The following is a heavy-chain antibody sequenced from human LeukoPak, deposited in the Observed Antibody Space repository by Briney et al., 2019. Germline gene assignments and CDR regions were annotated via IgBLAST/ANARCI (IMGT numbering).Heavy chain of an antibody. V-gene: IGHV4-30-2*01. J-gene: IGHJ5*02. CDR1: GGSFSGYY. CDR2: IYHSGST. CDR3: ARDRAAAAGNRVGWFDP. D-gene: IGHD6-13*01. Sequence: SEALSLTCAVYGGSFSGYYWSWIRQPPGKGLEWIGYIYHSGSTYYNPSLKSRVTISVDRSKNQFSLKLSSVTAADTAVYYCARDRAAAAGNRVGWFDPWGQGTLVTVSS.